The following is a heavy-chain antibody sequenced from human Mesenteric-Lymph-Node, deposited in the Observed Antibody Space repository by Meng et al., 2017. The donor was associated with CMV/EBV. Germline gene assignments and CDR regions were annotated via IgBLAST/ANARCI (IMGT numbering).Heavy chain of an antibody. CDR3: VKDINQIPYNDYAFDI. CDR2: ISSSGTTI. J-gene: IGHJ3*02. CDR1: GFTFSNYE. D-gene: IGHD4-11*01. Sequence: GESLKISCAASGFTFSNYEMNWVRQAPGKGLDWVAYISSSGTTIFYADSVKGRFTISRDNAKNSLYLQMNSLRFEDTAIYYCVKDINQIPYNDYAFDIWGQGTMVTVSS. V-gene: IGHV3-48*03.